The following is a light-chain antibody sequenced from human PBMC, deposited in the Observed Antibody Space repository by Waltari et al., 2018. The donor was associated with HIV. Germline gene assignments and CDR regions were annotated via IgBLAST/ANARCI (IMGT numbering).Light chain of an antibody. Sequence: QSALTQPRSVSGSPGQSVTISCPGTSSDVGAYNYVSWYQQHPGKAPKLMIYDVTKRPSVVPDRFSGSKSGNTASLTISGLQAEDEADYYCCSYAGSSYVFGTGTNVTVL. CDR3: CSYAGSSYV. CDR2: DVT. V-gene: IGLV2-11*01. CDR1: SSDVGAYNY. J-gene: IGLJ1*01.